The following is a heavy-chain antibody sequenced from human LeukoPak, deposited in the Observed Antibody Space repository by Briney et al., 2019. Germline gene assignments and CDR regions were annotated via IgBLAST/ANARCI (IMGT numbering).Heavy chain of an antibody. V-gene: IGHV3-33*06. CDR2: IWYDGSKK. Sequence: GMSLRLSCAASGFTFSNYGIHWVRQAPGKGLEWVAVIWYDGSKKYYGDSVKGRFTISRDSSKNTSILQMNSLRAEDTAFYYCAKDVSGSHFDHWGQGTLVTVSS. D-gene: IGHD1-26*01. CDR1: GFTFSNYG. CDR3: AKDVSGSHFDH. J-gene: IGHJ4*02.